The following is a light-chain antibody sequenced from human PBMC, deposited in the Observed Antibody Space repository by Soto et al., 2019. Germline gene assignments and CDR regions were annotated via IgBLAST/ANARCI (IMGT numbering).Light chain of an antibody. CDR1: SSDVGGYNY. J-gene: IGLJ2*01. Sequence: QSALTQPASVSGSPGQSITISCTGTSSDVGGYNYVSWYQQHPGKAPKLMIYDVSNRPSGVSNRSSGSKSGNTASFTISGLQAEDEADYYCSSYTSSSTLGVFGGGTKLTVL. CDR2: DVS. CDR3: SSYTSSSTLGV. V-gene: IGLV2-14*01.